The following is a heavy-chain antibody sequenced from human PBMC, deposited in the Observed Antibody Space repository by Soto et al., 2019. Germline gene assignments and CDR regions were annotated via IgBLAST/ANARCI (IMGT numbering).Heavy chain of an antibody. CDR1: GGSISSYY. CDR3: ARRIIGSSNFDN. CDR2: TYYSGST. V-gene: IGHV4-59*08. J-gene: IGHJ4*02. D-gene: IGHD6-6*01. Sequence: SETLSLTCTVSGGSISSYYWSWIRQPPGKGLEWIGQTYYSGSTHYSPSLESRVTISVDMSKNEFSLKLTSVTAADTAVYYCARRIIGSSNFDNCGQGTLVTVSS.